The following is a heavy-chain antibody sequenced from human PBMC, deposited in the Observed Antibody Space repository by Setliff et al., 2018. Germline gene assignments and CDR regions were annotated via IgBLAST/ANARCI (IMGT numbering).Heavy chain of an antibody. CDR2: ISPYSGKT. D-gene: IGHD6-6*01. CDR1: GYNFITLG. V-gene: IGHV1-18*01. Sequence: ASVKVSCKTSGYNFITLGINWVRQAPGQGLEWVGWISPYSGKTEYAQKFQGRLTIITDESTNTAFMQLSSLRSDDTAVYYCVREGVDRRSSTDYRYYMDVWGKGTTVTVSS. J-gene: IGHJ6*03. CDR3: VREGVDRRSSTDYRYYMDV.